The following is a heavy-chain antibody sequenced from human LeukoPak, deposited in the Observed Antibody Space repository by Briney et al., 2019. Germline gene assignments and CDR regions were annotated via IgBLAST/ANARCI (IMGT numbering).Heavy chain of an antibody. J-gene: IGHJ3*02. D-gene: IGHD3-16*01. V-gene: IGHV3-30*18. Sequence: GGSLRLSCAASGFTFSSYGMPWVRQAPGKGLEWVAVISYDGSNKYYADSVKGRFTISRDNSKNTLYLQMNNLRAEDTAVYYCAEGEDGGAFDIWGQGTMVTVSS. CDR2: ISYDGSNK. CDR1: GFTFSSYG. CDR3: AEGEDGGAFDI.